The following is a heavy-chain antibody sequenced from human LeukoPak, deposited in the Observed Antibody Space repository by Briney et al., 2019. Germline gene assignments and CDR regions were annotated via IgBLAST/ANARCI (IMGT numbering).Heavy chain of an antibody. CDR3: ATLSGPFDY. J-gene: IGHJ4*02. CDR1: GFTFSSYA. D-gene: IGHD3-10*01. V-gene: IGHV3-30*04. Sequence: PGGSLRLSCAASGFTFSSYAMHWVRQAPGKGLEWVAVISYDGSNKYYADSVKGRFTISRDNSKNTLYLQMNSLRAEDTAVYYCATLSGPFDYWGQGTLVTVSS. CDR2: ISYDGSNK.